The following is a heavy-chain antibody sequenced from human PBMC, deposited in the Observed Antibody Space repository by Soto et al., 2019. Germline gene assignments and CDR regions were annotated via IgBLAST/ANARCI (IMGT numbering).Heavy chain of an antibody. CDR3: ARGRMATIPYYYYGMDV. D-gene: IGHD5-12*01. J-gene: IGHJ6*02. CDR2: INHSGST. CDR1: GGSFSGYY. Sequence: QVQLQQWGAGLLKPSETLSLTCAVYGGSFSGYYWSWIRQPPGKGLEWIGEINHSGSTNYNPSLKSRVTISVDTSKNQFSLKLSSVTAADTAVYYCARGRMATIPYYYYGMDVWGQGTTVTVSS. V-gene: IGHV4-34*01.